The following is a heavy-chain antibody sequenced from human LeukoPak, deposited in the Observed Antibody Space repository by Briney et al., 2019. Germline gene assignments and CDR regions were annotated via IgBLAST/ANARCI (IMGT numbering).Heavy chain of an antibody. D-gene: IGHD2-21*02. CDR2: INPSGGST. Sequence: GASVKVSCKASGYTFTSYYMHWVRHAPGQGLEWMGIINPSGGSTSYAQKFQGRVTMTRDTSTSTVYMELSSLRSEDTAVYYCARAGGLVVQNIVVVTAIPGRPVYYFDYRGQGTLVTVSS. CDR1: GYTFTSYY. CDR3: ARAGGLVVQNIVVVTAIPGRPVYYFDY. V-gene: IGHV1-46*01. J-gene: IGHJ4*02.